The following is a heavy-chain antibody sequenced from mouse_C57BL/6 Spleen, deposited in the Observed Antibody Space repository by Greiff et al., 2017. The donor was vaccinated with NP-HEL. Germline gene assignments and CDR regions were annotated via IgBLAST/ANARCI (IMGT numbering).Heavy chain of an antibody. J-gene: IGHJ4*01. Sequence: EVQLVESEGGLVQPGSSMKLSCTASGFTFSDYYMAWVRQVPEKGLEWVANINYDGSSTYYLDSLKSRFIISRDNAKNILYLQMSSLKSEDTATYYCARYDYEGYYAMDYWGQGTSVTVSS. CDR3: ARYDYEGYYAMDY. CDR2: INYDGSST. CDR1: GFTFSDYY. V-gene: IGHV5-16*01. D-gene: IGHD2-4*01.